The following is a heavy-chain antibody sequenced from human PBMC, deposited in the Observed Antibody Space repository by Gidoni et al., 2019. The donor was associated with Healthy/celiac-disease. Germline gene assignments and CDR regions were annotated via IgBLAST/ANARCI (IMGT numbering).Heavy chain of an antibody. Sequence: QVQLVQSGAEVKTPGASVKVSCKASGYSFTGYAVHWVRQAPGQRLEWMGWITAGNGNTKYSQKFQGRVTITGDTSASTVYMELSSLRSEDTAVYYCAREMVIGPAAAFDYWGQGTLVTVSS. CDR3: AREMVIGPAAAFDY. J-gene: IGHJ4*02. CDR2: ITAGNGNT. CDR1: GYSFTGYA. V-gene: IGHV1-3*01. D-gene: IGHD2-2*01.